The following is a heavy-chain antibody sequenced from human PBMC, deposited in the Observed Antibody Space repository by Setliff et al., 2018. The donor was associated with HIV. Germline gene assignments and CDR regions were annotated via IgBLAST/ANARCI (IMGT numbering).Heavy chain of an antibody. D-gene: IGHD2-15*01. V-gene: IGHV4-59*12. CDR3: ALTGHRLLRGYMDV. CDR1: GVSMTNNY. Sequence: SETLSLTCSVSGVSMTNNYWTWIRQSPGKGLEWIGYVHYSGNTRYNPSLKSRVTMSLDTSKKHFSLKLKSVTAADTAVYYCALTGHRLLRGYMDVWGKGTTVTVSS. CDR2: VHYSGNT. J-gene: IGHJ6*03.